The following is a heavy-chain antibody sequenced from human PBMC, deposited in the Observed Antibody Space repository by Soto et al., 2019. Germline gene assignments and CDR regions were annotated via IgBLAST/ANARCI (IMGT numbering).Heavy chain of an antibody. V-gene: IGHV3-48*01. CDR3: ARDRAGAQYGLDV. Sequence: EVQLVESGGGLVQPGGSLRLSCAASGFTSSSYSMNWVRQAPGKGLEWVSYISSSSSTIYYVDPVKGRLTISRDNAKNSLYLQMNSLGAEDTAVYYCARDRAGAQYGLDVWGQGTTVTVSS. D-gene: IGHD1-26*01. CDR2: ISSSSSTI. CDR1: GFTSSSYS. J-gene: IGHJ6*02.